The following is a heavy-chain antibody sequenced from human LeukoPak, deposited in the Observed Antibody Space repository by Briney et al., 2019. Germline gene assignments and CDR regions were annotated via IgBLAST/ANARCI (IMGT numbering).Heavy chain of an antibody. Sequence: GGSLRLSCAASGFTFTSYGMNWVREAAGKGLELVSYTSSSSGIIYYGYSVKGRYTISRDHAKNSLYLRMNRLRCQDTVVYYCARHGEVPYGVDVWGQGTTVTVSS. CDR2: TSSSSGII. CDR3: ARHGEVPYGVDV. J-gene: IGHJ6*02. CDR1: GFTFTSYG. V-gene: IGHV3-48*01. D-gene: IGHD2-21*01.